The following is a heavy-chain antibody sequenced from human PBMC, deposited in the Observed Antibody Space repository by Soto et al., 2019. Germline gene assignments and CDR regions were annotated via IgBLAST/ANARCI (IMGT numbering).Heavy chain of an antibody. J-gene: IGHJ4*02. D-gene: IGHD6-19*01. CDR1: GFAVSSKY. CDR3: VQTTGWPGFDF. Sequence: EVQLVESGGGLIQPGRSLRLSCAASGFAVSSKYMTWVRQAPGKGLEWVSVIYGGGTTYYADSVKGRFTISRDTSKNTLYLQMNSLRAEDTAVYYCVQTTGWPGFDFWGQGTLVTVSS. V-gene: IGHV3-53*01. CDR2: IYGGGTT.